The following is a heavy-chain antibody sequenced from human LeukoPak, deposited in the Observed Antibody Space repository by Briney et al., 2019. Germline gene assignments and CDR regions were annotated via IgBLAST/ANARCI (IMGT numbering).Heavy chain of an antibody. CDR3: ARLGGWNAFDY. Sequence: GGSLRLSCAASGFTVSSNYMSWVRQAPGKGLEYVSAISSNGGSTYYANSVKGRFTISRDNSKNTLYLQMGSLRAEDMAVYYCARLGGWNAFDYWGQGTLVTVSS. J-gene: IGHJ4*02. CDR2: ISSNGGST. V-gene: IGHV3-64*01. CDR1: GFTVSSNY. D-gene: IGHD1-1*01.